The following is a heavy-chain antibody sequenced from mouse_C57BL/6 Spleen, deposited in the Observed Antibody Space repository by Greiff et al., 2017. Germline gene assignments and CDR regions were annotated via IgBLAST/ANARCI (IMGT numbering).Heavy chain of an antibody. CDR3: ARGARVVANDYYAMDY. CDR1: GYAFSSSW. CDR2: IYPGDGDT. Sequence: QVQLQQSGPELVKPGASVKISCKASGYAFSSSWMNWVKQRPGKGLEWIGRIYPGDGDTNYTGKFKGKATLTADKSSSTADMKLSSLTSEDSAVYFCARGARVVANDYYAMDYWGQGTSVTVSS. J-gene: IGHJ4*01. D-gene: IGHD1-1*01. V-gene: IGHV1-82*01.